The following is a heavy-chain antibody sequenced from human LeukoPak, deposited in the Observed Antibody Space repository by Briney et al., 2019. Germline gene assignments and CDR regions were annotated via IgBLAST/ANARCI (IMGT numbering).Heavy chain of an antibody. J-gene: IGHJ4*02. Sequence: SETLSLTCTVSGDSISSYYWGWIRQPPGKGLEWIGSIYYSGSTYYNPSLKSRVTISVDTSKNQFSLKLSSVTAADTAVYYCARIQVGPVVYFDYWGQGTLVTVSS. D-gene: IGHD1-26*01. CDR1: GDSISSYY. CDR2: IYYSGST. CDR3: ARIQVGPVVYFDY. V-gene: IGHV4-39*01.